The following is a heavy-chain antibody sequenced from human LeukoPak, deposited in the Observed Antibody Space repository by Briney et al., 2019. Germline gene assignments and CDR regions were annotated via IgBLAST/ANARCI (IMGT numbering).Heavy chain of an antibody. D-gene: IGHD3-3*01. V-gene: IGHV3-23*01. CDR1: GFTFSSYA. CDR2: ISGSGGST. J-gene: IGHJ4*02. CDR3: ASHPGLRFLAWFY. Sequence: PGGSLRLSCAASGFTFSSYAMSWVRQAPVKELEWVSAISGSGGSTYYAGSVKGRFTISRDNSKNTLYLQMNSLRAEDTAVYYCASHPGLRFLAWFYWGQGTLVTVSS.